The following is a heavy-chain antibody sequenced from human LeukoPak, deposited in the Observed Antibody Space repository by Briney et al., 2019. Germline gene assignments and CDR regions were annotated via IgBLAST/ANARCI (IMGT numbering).Heavy chain of an antibody. J-gene: IGHJ4*02. D-gene: IGHD3-22*01. CDR1: GGSISSSSYY. CDR2: IYYSGST. V-gene: IGHV4-39*07. CDR3: ARKNDYYDSSGYYLYYFDY. Sequence: PSETLSLTCTVSGGSISSSSYYWGWIRQPPGKGLEWIGSIYYSGSTYYNPSLKSRVTISVDTSKNQFSLKLSSVTAADTAVYYCARKNDYYDSSGYYLYYFDYWGQGTLVTVSS.